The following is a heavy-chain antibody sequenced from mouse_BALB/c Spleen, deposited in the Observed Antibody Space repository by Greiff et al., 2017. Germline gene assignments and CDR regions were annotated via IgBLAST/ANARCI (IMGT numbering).Heavy chain of an antibody. Sequence: EVQLVESGGGLVQPGGSLKLSCAASGFTFSSYTMSWVRQTPEKRLEWVAYISNGGGSTYYPDTVKGRFTISRDNAKNTLYLQMSSLKSEDTAMYYCARQGYGNSYFDYWGQGTTLTVSS. CDR1: GFTFSSYT. V-gene: IGHV5-12-2*01. D-gene: IGHD2-1*01. CDR2: ISNGGGST. CDR3: ARQGYGNSYFDY. J-gene: IGHJ2*01.